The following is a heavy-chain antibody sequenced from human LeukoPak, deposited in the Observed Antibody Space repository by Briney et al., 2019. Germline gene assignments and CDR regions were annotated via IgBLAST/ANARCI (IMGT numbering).Heavy chain of an antibody. V-gene: IGHV3-74*01. J-gene: IGHJ4*02. D-gene: IGHD3-22*01. CDR2: INSDGSST. CDR1: GFTFSSYW. Sequence: QPGGSLRLSCAASGFTFSSYWMHWVRQAPGKRLVWVSRINSDGSSTSYADSVKGRFTISRDNSKNTLYLQMNSLRAEDTAVYYCAKDLQTYYYDSSGYYRPKYFDYWGQGTLVTVSS. CDR3: AKDLQTYYYDSSGYYRPKYFDY.